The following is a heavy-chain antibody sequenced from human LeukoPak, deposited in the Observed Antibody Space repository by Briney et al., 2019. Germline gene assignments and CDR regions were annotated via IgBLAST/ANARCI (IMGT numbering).Heavy chain of an antibody. J-gene: IGHJ4*02. V-gene: IGHV3-7*01. D-gene: IGHD6-13*01. CDR3: VRELAAAFDS. Sequence: GGSLRLSCAVSGFTFSSSWMSWVRQAPGKGLEWVADIKFDGSAKFFEDSVKGRFTISRDNAKNSLYLQMNSLRAEDTAVYYCVRELAAAFDSWGQGTLVTVSS. CDR2: IKFDGSAK. CDR1: GFTFSSSW.